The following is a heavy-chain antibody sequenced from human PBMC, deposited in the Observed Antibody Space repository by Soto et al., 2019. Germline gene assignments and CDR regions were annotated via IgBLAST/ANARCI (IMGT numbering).Heavy chain of an antibody. D-gene: IGHD5-18*01. Sequence: PGGSLRLSCAASGFTFSSYGMHWVRQAPGKGLEWVAVISYDGSNKYYADSVKGRFTISRDNSKNTLYLQMNSLRAEDTAVYYSAKPRAGYSYGYPFDYWGQGTLVTVSS. CDR1: GFTFSSYG. CDR2: ISYDGSNK. CDR3: AKPRAGYSYGYPFDY. J-gene: IGHJ4*02. V-gene: IGHV3-30*18.